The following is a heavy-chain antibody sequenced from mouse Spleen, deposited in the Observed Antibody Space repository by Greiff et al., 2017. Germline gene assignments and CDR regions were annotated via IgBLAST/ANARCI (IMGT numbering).Heavy chain of an antibody. D-gene: IGHD1-2*01. Sequence: VKLVESGPGLVAPSQSLSITCTVSGFSLTSYAISWVRQPPGKGLEWLGVIWTGGGTNYNSALKSRLSISKDNSKSQVFLKMNSLQTDDTARYYCARNYYGYFYAMDYWGQGTSVTVSS. J-gene: IGHJ4*01. CDR1: GFSLTSYA. V-gene: IGHV2-9-1*01. CDR3: ARNYYGYFYAMDY. CDR2: IWTGGGT.